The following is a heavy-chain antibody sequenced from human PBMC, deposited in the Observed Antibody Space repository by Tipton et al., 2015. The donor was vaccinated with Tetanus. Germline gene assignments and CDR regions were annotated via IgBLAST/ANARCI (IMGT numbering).Heavy chain of an antibody. J-gene: IGHJ4*02. D-gene: IGHD3-10*01. CDR3: ARGTMVRGVIFLDY. V-gene: IGHV4-61*02. CDR2: IYAPGIT. Sequence: TLSLTCTVSGGSISSRSHYWGWIRQPAGKGLEWIGRIYAPGITNYNPSLKSRVSMSVDTSKNQFSLRLSSVTAADTAVYYCARGTMVRGVIFLDYWGQGTLVTVSS. CDR1: GGSISSRSHY.